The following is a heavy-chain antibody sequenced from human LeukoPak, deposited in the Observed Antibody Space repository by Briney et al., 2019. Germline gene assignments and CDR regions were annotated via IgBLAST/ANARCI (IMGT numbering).Heavy chain of an antibody. Sequence: SQTLSPTCTVSGGSISSGGYYWSWIRQHPGKGLEWIGYIYYSGSTYYNPSLKSRVTISVDTSKNQFSLKLSSVTAADTAVYYCARGGIAVPAAMGRRRPENYCFEYWGQGTLVTVSS. J-gene: IGHJ4*02. CDR2: IYYSGST. CDR3: ARGGIAVPAAMGRRRPENYCFEY. V-gene: IGHV4-31*03. CDR1: GGSISSGGYY. D-gene: IGHD2-2*01.